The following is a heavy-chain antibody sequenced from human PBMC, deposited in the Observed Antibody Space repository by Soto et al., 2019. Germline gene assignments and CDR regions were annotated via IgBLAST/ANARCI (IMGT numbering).Heavy chain of an antibody. D-gene: IGHD3-10*01. Sequence: GQGLEWMGIINPSGSSTSYAQKFQGRVTMTRDTSTSTVYMELSSLRSEDTAVYYCARENTMVRGVINYWGTSDYYYYGLDVWGQGTTVTVSS. J-gene: IGHJ6*02. CDR3: ARENTMVRGVINYWGTSDYYYYGLDV. V-gene: IGHV1-46*03. CDR2: INPSGSST.